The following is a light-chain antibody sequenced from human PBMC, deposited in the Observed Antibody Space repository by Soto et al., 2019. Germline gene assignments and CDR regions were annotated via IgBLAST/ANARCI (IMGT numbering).Light chain of an antibody. J-gene: IGKJ2*01. V-gene: IGKV3-20*01. CDR2: GAS. Sequence: EIVLTQSPGTLSLSPGERATLSCRASQSVSSSYLAWYQQKPGQAPRLLIYGASSRATGIPDRFSGSGSGTDFTLTISRLEPEDFAVYYCQQYGSSPRYTFGQGTKVDI. CDR3: QQYGSSPRYT. CDR1: QSVSSSY.